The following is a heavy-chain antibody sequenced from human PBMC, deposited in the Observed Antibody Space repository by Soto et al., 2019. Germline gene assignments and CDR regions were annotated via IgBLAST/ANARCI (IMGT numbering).Heavy chain of an antibody. CDR1: GYTFTGYY. D-gene: IGHD3-10*01. Sequence: QVQLVQSGAEVKKPGASVKVSCKASGYTFTGYYMHWVRQAPGQGLEWRGWINPNSGGTNYAQKFQGWVTMTRDTSISTAYMELSRLGSDDTAVYYCARGRDVVRGVLSWYYYYYMDVWGKGTTVTVSS. J-gene: IGHJ6*03. CDR3: ARGRDVVRGVLSWYYYYYMDV. CDR2: INPNSGGT. V-gene: IGHV1-2*04.